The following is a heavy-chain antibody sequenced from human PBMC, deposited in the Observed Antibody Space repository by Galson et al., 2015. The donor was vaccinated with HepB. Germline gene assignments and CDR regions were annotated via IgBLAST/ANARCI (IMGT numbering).Heavy chain of an antibody. CDR2: INPNSGGT. CDR3: ARDLNCSGGSCYWSSVGWFDP. V-gene: IGHV1-2*04. CDR1: GYTFTGYY. D-gene: IGHD2-15*01. J-gene: IGHJ5*02. Sequence: SCKASGYTFTGYYMHWVRQAPGQGLEWMGWINPNSGGTNYAQKFQGWVTMTRDTSTSTVYMELSSLRSEDTAVYYCARDLNCSGGSCYWSSVGWFDPWGQGTLVTVSS.